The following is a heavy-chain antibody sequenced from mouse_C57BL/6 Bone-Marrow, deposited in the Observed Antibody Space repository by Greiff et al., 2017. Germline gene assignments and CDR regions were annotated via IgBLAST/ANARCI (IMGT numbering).Heavy chain of an antibody. CDR3: TRWPPFTDY. J-gene: IGHJ2*01. CDR1: GYTFTSYW. V-gene: IGHV1-5*01. CDR2: IYPGNSDT. Sequence: VQLQQSGTVLARPGASVKMSCKTSGYTFTSYWMHWVKQRPGQGLEWIGAIYPGNSDTSYNQKFKGKAKLTAVTSASTAYMELSSLTNEDSAVYYFTRWPPFTDYWGQGTTLTVSS.